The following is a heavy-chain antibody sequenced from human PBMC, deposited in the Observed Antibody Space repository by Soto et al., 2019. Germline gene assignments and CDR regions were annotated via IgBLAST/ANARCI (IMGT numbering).Heavy chain of an antibody. CDR3: ARGRGVSSHLDY. CDR1: GGSISSGGYY. CDR2: IYYSGST. Sequence: RSLTCTVSGGSISSGGYYWSWIRQHPGKGLEWIGYIYYSGSTYYNPSLKSRVTISVDTSKNQFSLKLSSVTAADTAVYYCARGRGVSSHLDYWGQGTLVTVSS. J-gene: IGHJ4*02. V-gene: IGHV4-31*03. D-gene: IGHD3-10*01.